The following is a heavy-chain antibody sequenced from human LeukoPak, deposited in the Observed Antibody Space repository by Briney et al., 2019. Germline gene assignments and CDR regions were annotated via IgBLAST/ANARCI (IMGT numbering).Heavy chain of an antibody. CDR3: ARDLSAYCGGDCYLVY. CDR2: IAYDGSNR. J-gene: IGHJ4*02. V-gene: IGHV3-30-3*01. CDR1: GFTFRHYA. D-gene: IGHD2-21*02. Sequence: RGGSLRLSCAASGFTFRHYAMHWVRQAPGKGLEWVAVIAYDGSNRYFADSVKGRFTISRDNSKSTLSLQMNSLRAEDTAVYYCARDLSAYCGGDCYLVYWGQGTLVTVSS.